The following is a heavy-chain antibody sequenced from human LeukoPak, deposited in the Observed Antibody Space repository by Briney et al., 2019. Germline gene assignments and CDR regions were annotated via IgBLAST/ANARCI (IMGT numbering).Heavy chain of an antibody. CDR2: VDPEDGET. CDR1: GYTFTGYY. D-gene: IGHD2-2*01. V-gene: IGHV1-69-2*01. J-gene: IGHJ6*03. Sequence: ASVKVSCKASGYTFTGYYMHWVQQAPGKGLEWMGLVDPEDGETIYAEKFQGRVTITADTSTDTAYMELSSLRSEDTAVYYCALIPLYCSSTSCYDSNYYYYYYYMDVWGKGTTVTVSS. CDR3: ALIPLYCSSTSCYDSNYYYYYYYMDV.